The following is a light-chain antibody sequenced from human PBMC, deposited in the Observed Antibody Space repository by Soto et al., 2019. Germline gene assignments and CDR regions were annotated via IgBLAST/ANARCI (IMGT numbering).Light chain of an antibody. V-gene: IGLV3-1*01. CDR2: QDS. CDR1: KLGDKY. J-gene: IGLJ2*01. Sequence: SYELTQPPSLSVSPGQTASITCSGDKLGDKYACWYQQKPGQSPVLVIYQDSKRPSGIPERFSGSNSGNTATLTIIGTQTMDEADYYCQAWDSRTVVFGGGTKLTVL. CDR3: QAWDSRTVV.